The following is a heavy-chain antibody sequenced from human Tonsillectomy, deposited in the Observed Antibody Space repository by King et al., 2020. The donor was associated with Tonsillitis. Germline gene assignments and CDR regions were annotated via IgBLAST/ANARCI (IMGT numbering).Heavy chain of an antibody. Sequence: QLQESGPGLVKPSETLSLTCAVSGGFISSTSYYWAWVRQPPGKGLEWIVNLYYTGSTYYNPSLRSRVTISVDTSKNQFSLKLNSVTAADTAVYYCARRLIVGPTHFDYWGQGTLVTVSS. D-gene: IGHD1-26*01. CDR2: LYYTGST. V-gene: IGHV4-39*01. CDR3: ARRLIVGPTHFDY. J-gene: IGHJ4*02. CDR1: GGFISSTSYY.